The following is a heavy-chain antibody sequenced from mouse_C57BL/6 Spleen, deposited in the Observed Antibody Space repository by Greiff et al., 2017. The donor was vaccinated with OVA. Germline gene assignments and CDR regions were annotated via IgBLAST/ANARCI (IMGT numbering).Heavy chain of an antibody. CDR1: GYTFTDYY. CDR3: ARLGLRRWYIDV. CDR2: INPNNGGT. V-gene: IGHV1-26*01. D-gene: IGHD2-2*01. Sequence: DVQLHPSGPELVKPGASVKISCKASGYTFTDYYMNWVKQSHGKSLEWIGDINPNNGGTSYNQKFKGKATLTVDKSSSTAYMELRSLTSEDSAVYYCARLGLRRWYIDVWGTGTTVTGSS. J-gene: IGHJ1*03.